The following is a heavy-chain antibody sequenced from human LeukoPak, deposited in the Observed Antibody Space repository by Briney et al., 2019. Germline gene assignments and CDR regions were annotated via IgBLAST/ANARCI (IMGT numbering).Heavy chain of an antibody. D-gene: IGHD2-21*02. J-gene: IGHJ4*02. CDR2: INANSGGT. V-gene: IGHV1-2*02. CDR1: GYTFTDYY. CDR3: ARGGVGTYDY. Sequence: ASVMVSCKASGYTFTDYYMHWLRQAPGQGLEWMGWINANSGGTIYAQKFQGRVTLTRDTSISTAYMELTTLTSDDPAVYFCARGGVGTYDYWGQGTLVTVSS.